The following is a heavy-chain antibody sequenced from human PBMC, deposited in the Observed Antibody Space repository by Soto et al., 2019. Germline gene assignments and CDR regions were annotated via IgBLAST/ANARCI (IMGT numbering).Heavy chain of an antibody. V-gene: IGHV4-59*01. D-gene: IGHD6-19*01. CDR2: IYYSGST. J-gene: IGHJ6*02. CDR3: ARDHLVAGHRNNPQSPRTSYYYGMDV. CDR1: GGSISSYY. Sequence: SETLSLTCTVSGGSISSYYWSWIRQPPGKGLEWIGYIYYSGSTNYNPSLKSRVTISVDTSKNQFSLKLSSVTAADTAVYYCARDHLVAGHRNNPQSPRTSYYYGMDVWGQGTTVTVSS.